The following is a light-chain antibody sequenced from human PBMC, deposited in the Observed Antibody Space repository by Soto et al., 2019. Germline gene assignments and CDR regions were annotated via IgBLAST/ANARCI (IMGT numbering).Light chain of an antibody. Sequence: QSVLTQPPSASGTPGQRVTISCSGSSSNIGTNTVNWYQQVPGTAPKLLIYNNNQRPSGVPDRFSGSKSGTSASLAISGLQSEDEADYYCAAWDDSLNGLVFGGGTKVTVL. J-gene: IGLJ3*02. CDR3: AAWDDSLNGLV. V-gene: IGLV1-44*01. CDR2: NNN. CDR1: SSNIGTNT.